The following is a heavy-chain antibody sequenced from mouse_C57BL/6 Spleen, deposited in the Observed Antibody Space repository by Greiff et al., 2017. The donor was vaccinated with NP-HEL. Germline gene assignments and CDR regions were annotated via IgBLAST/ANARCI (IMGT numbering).Heavy chain of an antibody. CDR2: INPGSGGT. CDR1: GYTFTNYL. V-gene: IGHV1-54*01. CDR3: ARGGGSLYYFDY. Sequence: QVQLQQSGAELVRPGTSVKVSCKASGYTFTNYLIEWVKQRPGQGLEWIGVINPGSGGTNYNEKFKGKATLTADKSSSTAYMQLSSLTSEDSAVYFCARGGGSLYYFDYWGQGTTLTVSS. J-gene: IGHJ2*01.